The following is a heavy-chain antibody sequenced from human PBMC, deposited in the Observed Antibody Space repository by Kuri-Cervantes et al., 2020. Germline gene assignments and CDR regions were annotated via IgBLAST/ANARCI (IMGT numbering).Heavy chain of an antibody. D-gene: IGHD3-22*01. J-gene: IGHJ2*01. V-gene: IGHV3-48*04. CDR2: ISSSSSAM. CDR1: GFTFSTYS. CDR3: TTTYYYDSSGYYYDWYFDL. Sequence: GESLKISCAASGFTFSTYSMYWVRQAPGKGLEYVSYISSSSSAMFYGDSVKGRFTISRDNAKNSLYLQMNSLKTEDTAVYYCTTTYYYDSSGYYYDWYFDLWGRGTLVTVSS.